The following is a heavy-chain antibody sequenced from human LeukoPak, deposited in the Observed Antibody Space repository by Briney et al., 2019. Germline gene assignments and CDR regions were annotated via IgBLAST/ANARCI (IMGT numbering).Heavy chain of an antibody. J-gene: IGHJ4*02. V-gene: IGHV4-31*03. CDR2: IYYSRST. Sequence: SQTLSLTCTVSGGSISSGGYYWSWIRQHPGKGLEWIGYIYYSRSTYYSPSLKSRVTISVDTSKNQFSLKLSSVTAADTAVYYCARGYGDSPYFDYWGQGTLVTVSS. CDR1: GGSISSGGYY. CDR3: ARGYGDSPYFDY. D-gene: IGHD4-17*01.